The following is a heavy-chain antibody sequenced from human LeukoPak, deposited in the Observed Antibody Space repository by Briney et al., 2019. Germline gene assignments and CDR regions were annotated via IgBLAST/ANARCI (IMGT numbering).Heavy chain of an antibody. Sequence: PSETLSLTCTVSGGSISSSSYYWGWIRQPPGKGLEWIVSSYYSGSTYYNPSLKSRVTICVDTSKNQFSLKLSLVAAATPVLYYCAGRNRSTVVIDYWGQGTLVTVSS. J-gene: IGHJ4*02. CDR3: AGRNRSTVVIDY. CDR2: SYYSGST. V-gene: IGHV4-39*01. CDR1: GGSISSSSYY. D-gene: IGHD4-23*01.